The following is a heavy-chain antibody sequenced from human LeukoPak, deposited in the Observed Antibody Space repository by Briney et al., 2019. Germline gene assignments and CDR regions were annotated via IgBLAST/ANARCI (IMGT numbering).Heavy chain of an antibody. D-gene: IGHD4-17*01. Sequence: SETLSLTCAVYGGSFSGYYWSWIRQPPGKGLEWIGYIYYSGSTYYNPSLKSRVTISVDTSKNQFSLKLSSVTAADTAVYYCARDPVHGDYGYWGQGTLVTVSS. CDR3: ARDPVHGDYGY. CDR1: GGSFSGYY. CDR2: IYYSGST. J-gene: IGHJ4*02. V-gene: IGHV4-30-4*08.